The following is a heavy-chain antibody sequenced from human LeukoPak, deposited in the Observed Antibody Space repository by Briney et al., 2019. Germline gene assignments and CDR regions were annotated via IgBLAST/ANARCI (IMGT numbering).Heavy chain of an antibody. J-gene: IGHJ4*02. CDR3: ARAALAGEWELPLGYYFDY. CDR2: ISSSSSYI. CDR1: GFTFSSYW. Sequence: GGSLRLSCAASGFTFSSYWMSWVRQAPGKGLEWVSSISSSSSYIYYADSVKGRFTISRDNAKNSLYLQMYSLRAEDTAVYYCARAALAGEWELPLGYYFDYWGQGTLVTVSS. D-gene: IGHD1-26*01. V-gene: IGHV3-21*01.